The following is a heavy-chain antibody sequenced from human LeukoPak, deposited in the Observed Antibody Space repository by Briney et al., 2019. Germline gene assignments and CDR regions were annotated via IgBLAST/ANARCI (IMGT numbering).Heavy chain of an antibody. V-gene: IGHV4-39*01. CDR3: ASQPTYYYGSGSRGYFDH. J-gene: IGHJ4*02. CDR2: NYYSGST. CDR1: DGSISSSSYY. Sequence: SETLSLTCTVSDGSISSSSYYWGWIRQPPGKGLEWIGSNYYSGSTYFNASLKSRVTISVDTAKNQLSLKLSSVTAADTAVYYCASQPTYYYGSGSRGYFDHWGQGTLVTVSS. D-gene: IGHD3-10*01.